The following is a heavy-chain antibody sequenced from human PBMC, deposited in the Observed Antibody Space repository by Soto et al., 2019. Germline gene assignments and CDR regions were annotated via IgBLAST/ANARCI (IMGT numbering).Heavy chain of an antibody. CDR2: TSYAGNNK. CDR3: ARCRNFNYGSGGYYFDS. D-gene: IGHD3-10*01. CDR1: GFTFGNYG. Sequence: PGGSLRLSCTGSGFTFGNYGMHWVRQAPGKGLEWVASTSYAGNNKYYADSLKGRFTISRDNAKSSLYLQMNSLGDEDTAVYDCARCRNFNYGSGGYYFDSWGQGTLVTVSS. V-gene: IGHV3-30*03. J-gene: IGHJ4*02.